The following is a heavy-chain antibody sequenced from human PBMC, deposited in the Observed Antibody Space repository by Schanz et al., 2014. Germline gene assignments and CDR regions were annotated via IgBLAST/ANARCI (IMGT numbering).Heavy chain of an antibody. CDR1: GFTFGTFW. CDR2: INQDGSDK. Sequence: EVQLVESGGGLVQPGGSLRLSCAASGFTFGTFWMSWVRQAPGKGLEWVANINQDGSDKSYVDSVKGRFTISRDNAKNSLYLQMNSLRAEDTAVYFCASLIGTTSAHFYGMDVWGQGTTVTVSS. CDR3: ASLIGTTSAHFYGMDV. J-gene: IGHJ6*02. D-gene: IGHD1-7*01. V-gene: IGHV3-7*03.